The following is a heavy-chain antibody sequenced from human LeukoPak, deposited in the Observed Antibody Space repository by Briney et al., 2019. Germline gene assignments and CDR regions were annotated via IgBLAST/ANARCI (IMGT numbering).Heavy chain of an antibody. D-gene: IGHD6-25*01. Sequence: PGGSLRLSCTTSGISFGKYAMSWVRQAPGKGLEWLGFIRTKRYGETTEYAESVRGRVIISRDDYTSIAYLQMNRLKADDTAIYYCLCRGMWGRSAARARAYWGEGTLVTVSS. CDR2: IRTKRYGETT. CDR3: LCRGMWGRSAARARAY. V-gene: IGHV3-49*04. J-gene: IGHJ4*02. CDR1: GISFGKYA.